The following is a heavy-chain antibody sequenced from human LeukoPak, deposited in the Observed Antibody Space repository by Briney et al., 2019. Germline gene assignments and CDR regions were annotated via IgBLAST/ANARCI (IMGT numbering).Heavy chain of an antibody. J-gene: IGHJ4*02. Sequence: SETLSLTCTVSGGSISSSSYYWGWIRQPPGKGLEWIGSIYYSGSTYYNPSLKSRVTISVDTSKNQFSLKLSSVTAEDTAVYYCARDWVAAAGGFYYWGQGTLVTVSS. V-gene: IGHV4-39*02. CDR2: IYYSGST. CDR1: GGSISSSSYY. CDR3: ARDWVAAAGGFYY. D-gene: IGHD6-13*01.